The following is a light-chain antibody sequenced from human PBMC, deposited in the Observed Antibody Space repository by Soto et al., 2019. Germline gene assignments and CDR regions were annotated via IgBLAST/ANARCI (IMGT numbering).Light chain of an antibody. Sequence: DIHMTQSPSSLSASVGDTVSITCRASQSISSYLNWYQQRPGKAPHLLIYAESSLQSGVPKRLSGSGSGTDLNLTISSLQHEDFASYYCQKSYTNTWTFGQGTKVDIK. V-gene: IGKV1-39*01. CDR1: QSISSY. CDR3: QKSYTNTWT. J-gene: IGKJ1*01. CDR2: AES.